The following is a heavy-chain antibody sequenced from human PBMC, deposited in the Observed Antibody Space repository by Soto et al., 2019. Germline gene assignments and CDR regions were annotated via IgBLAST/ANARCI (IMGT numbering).Heavy chain of an antibody. Sequence: QVQLVQSGAEVKEPGASVRLSCKAFGYTFTAYNIHWVRQAPGQGLEWMGWINAGNGNTRSSRKFQGRVIITRATSATTAYLEVDSLRSEDTAIYYCATVAPSGGAVPRFDPWGQGSLLTVSS. D-gene: IGHD4-17*01. CDR2: INAGNGNT. V-gene: IGHV1-3*01. CDR1: GYTFTAYN. J-gene: IGHJ5*02. CDR3: ATVAPSGGAVPRFDP.